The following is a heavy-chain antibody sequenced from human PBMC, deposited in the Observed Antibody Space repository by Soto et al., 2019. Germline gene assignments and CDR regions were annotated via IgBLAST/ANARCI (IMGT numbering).Heavy chain of an antibody. D-gene: IGHD1-26*01. CDR1: GFPFSDYS. CDR3: ARAGWNSGSLGGEDH. Sequence: GGSLRLSCAASGFPFSDYSMNWVRQAPGKGLEWVSSTSRDSSNIFYADSVKGRFTISRDNGKNSLFLQMNSLRAEDAAVYYCARAGWNSGSLGGEDHWGQGTLVTVSS. J-gene: IGHJ4*02. CDR2: TSRDSSNI. V-gene: IGHV3-21*06.